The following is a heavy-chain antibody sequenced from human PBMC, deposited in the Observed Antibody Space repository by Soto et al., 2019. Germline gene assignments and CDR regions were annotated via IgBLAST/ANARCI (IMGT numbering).Heavy chain of an antibody. CDR2: INAGNGNT. D-gene: IGHD3-10*01. V-gene: IGHV1-3*01. Sequence: ASVKVSCKASGYTFTSYAMHWVRQAPGQRLEWMGWINAGNGNTKYSQKFQGRVTITRDTSASTAYMELSSLRSEDTAVYYCARVLYGSGSYPLYYYYGMDVWGQGTTVTVSS. CDR1: GYTFTSYA. J-gene: IGHJ6*02. CDR3: ARVLYGSGSYPLYYYYGMDV.